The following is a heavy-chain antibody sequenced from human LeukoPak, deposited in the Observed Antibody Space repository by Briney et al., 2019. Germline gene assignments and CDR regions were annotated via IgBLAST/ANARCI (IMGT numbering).Heavy chain of an antibody. V-gene: IGHV1-46*01. CDR1: GYTFTSYY. J-gene: IGHJ4*02. CDR3: ARVYYDSSGPGYYFDY. CDR2: INPSGGST. Sequence: ASVKVSCKASGYTFTSYYMHWVRQAPGQGLEWMGIINPSGGSTSYAQKFQGRVTMTRDTSTSTVYMELSSLRSEDTAVYYCARVYYDSSGPGYYFDYWGQGTLVTVSS. D-gene: IGHD3-22*01.